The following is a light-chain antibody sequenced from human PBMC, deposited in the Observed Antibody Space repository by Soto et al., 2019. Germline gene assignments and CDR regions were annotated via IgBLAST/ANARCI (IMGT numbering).Light chain of an antibody. Sequence: QSVLTQPPSVSGAPGQRVPISCTGSSSNIGAGYDVHWYQQLPGTAPKLLIYGNSNRPSGVPDRFSGSKSGTSASLAITGLQAEDEPDYYCQSYDSSLSVVFGGGTKLTVL. J-gene: IGLJ2*01. V-gene: IGLV1-40*01. CDR1: SSNIGAGYD. CDR3: QSYDSSLSVV. CDR2: GNS.